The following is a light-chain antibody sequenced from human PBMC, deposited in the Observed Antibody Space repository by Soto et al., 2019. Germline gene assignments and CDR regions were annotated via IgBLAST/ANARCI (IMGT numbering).Light chain of an antibody. V-gene: IGKV3-20*01. CDR1: QSVSSSY. CDR2: GAS. CDR3: QQYGSSPLT. J-gene: IGKJ4*01. Sequence: EIVLTQSPGTLSLSPGERATLSCRASQSVSSSYLAWYQQKPGQAPRLRIYGASGRATGIPDRFSGSGSERDFSLTISRLEPDDFEVYYCQQYGSSPLTFGGGTKGAIK.